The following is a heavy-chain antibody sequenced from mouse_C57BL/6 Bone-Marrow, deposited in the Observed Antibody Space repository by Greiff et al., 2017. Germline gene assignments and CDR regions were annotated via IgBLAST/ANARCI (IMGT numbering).Heavy chain of an antibody. J-gene: IGHJ1*03. CDR2: INPSTGGT. V-gene: IGHV1-42*01. Sequence: EVQLQQSGPELVKPGASVKISCKASGYSFTGYYMNWVKQSPEKSLEWIGEINPSTGGTTYNQKFKAKATLTVDKSSSTAYMQLKSLTSEDSAVYYCARLGSDPEGYFDVWGTGTTVTVSS. CDR3: ARLGSDPEGYFDV. CDR1: GYSFTGYY.